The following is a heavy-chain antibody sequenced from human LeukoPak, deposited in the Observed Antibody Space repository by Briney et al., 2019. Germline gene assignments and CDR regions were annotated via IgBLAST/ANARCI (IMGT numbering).Heavy chain of an antibody. J-gene: IGHJ4*02. CDR2: SYYSGST. CDR3: ARHLLGYCSGGNCYYFDF. D-gene: IGHD2-15*01. CDR1: GGSISSTTYY. V-gene: IGHV4-39*01. Sequence: SETLSLTCTVSGGSISSTTYYRGWIRQPPGKGLEWIGSSYYSGSTYYNPSLKSRVTISVDTSKNQFSLKLSSVTAADTAVYYCARHLLGYCSGGNCYYFDFWGQGTLVTVSS.